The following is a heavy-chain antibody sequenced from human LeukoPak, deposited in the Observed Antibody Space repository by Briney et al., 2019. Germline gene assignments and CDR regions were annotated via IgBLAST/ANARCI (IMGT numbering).Heavy chain of an antibody. CDR1: GFTLSDYY. CDR3: ARDQGFAYDLDAFNV. CDR2: FSGNGRTI. D-gene: IGHD3-22*01. J-gene: IGHJ3*01. V-gene: IGHV3-11*01. Sequence: GGSLRLSCAASGFTLSDYYMTWIRQAPGRGRGGVSYFSGNGRTIYYADSVKGRFTISRDNTKNSLSLQMHSLRAEDTAVYYCARDQGFAYDLDAFNVWGQGTMVTVSS.